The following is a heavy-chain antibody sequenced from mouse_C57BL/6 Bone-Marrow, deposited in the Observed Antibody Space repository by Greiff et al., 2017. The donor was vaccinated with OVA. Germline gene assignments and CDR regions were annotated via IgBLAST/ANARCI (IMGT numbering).Heavy chain of an antibody. D-gene: IGHD1-1*01. V-gene: IGHV5-4*01. J-gene: IGHJ2*01. CDR1: GFTFSSYA. CDR2: ISDGGSYT. Sequence: EVQVVESGGGLVKPGGSLKLSCAASGFTFSSYAMSWVRPTPETRLEWVATISDGGSYTYYPDHVKGRFTISRDNAKNNLYLQMSHLKSEDTAMYYCARAYYYGSSFDYWGQGTTLTVSS. CDR3: ARAYYYGSSFDY.